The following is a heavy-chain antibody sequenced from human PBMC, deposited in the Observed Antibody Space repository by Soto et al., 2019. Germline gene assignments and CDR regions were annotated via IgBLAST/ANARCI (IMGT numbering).Heavy chain of an antibody. V-gene: IGHV1-69*01. CDR1: GGTFSSYA. CDR2: IIPIFGTA. CDR3: ARDGGPAAIADPDRDYYYGMDV. J-gene: IGHJ6*02. Sequence: QVQLVQSGAEVKKPGSSVKVSCKASGGTFSSYAISWVRQAPGQGLEWMGGIIPIFGTANYAQKFQGRVTITADESTSTAYMELSSLSSEDTAVYYCARDGGPAAIADPDRDYYYGMDVWGQGTTVTVSS. D-gene: IGHD2-2*01.